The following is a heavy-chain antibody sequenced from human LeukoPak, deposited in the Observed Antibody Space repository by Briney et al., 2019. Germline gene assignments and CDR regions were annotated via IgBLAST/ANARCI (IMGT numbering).Heavy chain of an antibody. J-gene: IGHJ4*01. CDR3: ARVVEWNYDLYPDY. CDR2: IYSSGST. Sequence: SETLSLTCTVSDGSISTYYWSWIRQPAGKGLEWIGRIYSSGSTNYNPSLKSRVTMSVDTSKNQFSLKLTSVTAADTAVYYCARVVEWNYDLYPDYWGQGTLVTVSS. V-gene: IGHV4-4*07. CDR1: DGSISTYY. D-gene: IGHD1-7*01.